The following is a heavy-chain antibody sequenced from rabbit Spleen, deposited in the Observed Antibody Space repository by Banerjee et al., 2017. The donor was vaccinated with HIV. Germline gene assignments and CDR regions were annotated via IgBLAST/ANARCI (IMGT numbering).Heavy chain of an antibody. J-gene: IGHJ6*01. Sequence: QEQLVESGGGLVKPEGSLKLSCTASGFSFSNKVVMCWVRQAPGKGLEWIACINAVTGKAVYANWAKGRFTCSKTSSTTVTLQMTSLTVADTATYFCARQSSGYGYGMDLWGPGTLVTVS. CDR2: INAVTGKA. V-gene: IGHV1S45*01. D-gene: IGHD1-1*01. CDR1: GFSFSNKVV. CDR3: ARQSSGYGYGMDL.